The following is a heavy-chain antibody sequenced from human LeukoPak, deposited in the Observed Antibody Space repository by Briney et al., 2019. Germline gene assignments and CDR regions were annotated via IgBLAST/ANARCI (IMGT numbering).Heavy chain of an antibody. J-gene: IGHJ4*02. CDR1: VYSFTSFY. D-gene: IGHD3-10*01. CDR2: SDPNTGAT. CDR3: ARANPYDNKGYSPELRY. V-gene: IGHV1-2*02. Sequence: ASVKVSCKTSVYSFTSFYIHWLRHAPGQGFEWIGWSDPNTGATKYENFQGRVTMTTDTSIRTAYMDLTRLTSDDTAVYYCARANPYDNKGYSPELRYWGQGTLVAVSS.